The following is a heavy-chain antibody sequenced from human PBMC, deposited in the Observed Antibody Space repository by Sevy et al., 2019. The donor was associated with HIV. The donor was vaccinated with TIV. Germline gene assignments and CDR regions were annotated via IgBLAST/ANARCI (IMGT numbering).Heavy chain of an antibody. J-gene: IGHJ4*02. V-gene: IGHV4-59*08. CDR2: VSHSGNT. CDR3: ARLRWDLVVVPGATPGCYFDS. D-gene: IGHD2-2*02. Sequence: SETLSLTCTVSGDSINTYYWSWIRQPPGKGLEWIGYVSHSGNTNDNPSLKSRVSMSVDTSTNQFSLKVKSVTAADTAVYYCARLRWDLVVVPGATPGCYFDSWCQGTLVTVSS. CDR1: GDSINTYY.